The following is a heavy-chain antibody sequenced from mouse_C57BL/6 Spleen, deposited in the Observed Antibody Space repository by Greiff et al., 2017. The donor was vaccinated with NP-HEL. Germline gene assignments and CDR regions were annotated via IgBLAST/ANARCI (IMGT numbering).Heavy chain of an antibody. D-gene: IGHD2-3*01. CDR3: ARLDGFYWYFDV. J-gene: IGHJ1*03. Sequence: VHVKQSGPELVKPGASVKISCKASGYTFTDYYMNWVKQSHGKSLEWIGDINPNNGGTSYNQKFKGKATLTVDKSSSTAYMELRSLTSEDSAVYYCARLDGFYWYFDVWGTGTTVTVSS. CDR1: GYTFTDYY. V-gene: IGHV1-26*01. CDR2: INPNNGGT.